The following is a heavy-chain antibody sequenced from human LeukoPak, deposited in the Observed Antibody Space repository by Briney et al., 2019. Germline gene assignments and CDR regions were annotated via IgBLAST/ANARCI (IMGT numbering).Heavy chain of an antibody. J-gene: IGHJ6*03. V-gene: IGHV3-21*01. CDR2: ISSSSSYI. D-gene: IGHD6-19*01. CDR3: ARAVAGTEYYYMDV. CDR1: GFTFSSYS. Sequence: PGGSLRLSCAASGFTFSSYSMNWVRQAPGKGLEWVSSISSSSSYIYYADSVKGRFTISRDNAKNSLYLQMNSLRAEDTAVYYCARAVAGTEYYYMDVWGKGTTVTISS.